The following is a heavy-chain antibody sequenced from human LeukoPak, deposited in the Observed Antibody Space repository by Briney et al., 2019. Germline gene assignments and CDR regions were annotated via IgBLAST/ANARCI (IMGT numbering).Heavy chain of an antibody. J-gene: IGHJ3*02. V-gene: IGHV4-59*08. Sequence: SETLSLTCTVSGGSISRYYWSWIRQSPGKGLEWIGYIYYSGSTNYNPSLESRVTISVDTSKNQFSLKLSSVTAADTAVYYCARPGVGSGRYGAFDIWGQGTLVTVSS. CDR2: IYYSGST. CDR1: GGSISRYY. D-gene: IGHD5-18*01. CDR3: ARPGVGSGRYGAFDI.